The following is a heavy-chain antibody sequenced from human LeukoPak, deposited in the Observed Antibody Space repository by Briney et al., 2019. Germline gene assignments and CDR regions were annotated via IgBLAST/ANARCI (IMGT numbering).Heavy chain of an antibody. CDR3: ARVWIDSGIYYDDRGAFDY. J-gene: IGHJ4*02. Sequence: PSETLSLTCTVSGGSISSYYWSWIRQPPGKGLEWIGYIYYSGSTNYNPSLKSRVTISVDTSKNQFSLKLNSVTAADTAVYYCARVWIDSGIYYDDRGAFDYWGQGTLVTVSS. V-gene: IGHV4-59*08. CDR2: IYYSGST. D-gene: IGHD1-26*01. CDR1: GGSISSYY.